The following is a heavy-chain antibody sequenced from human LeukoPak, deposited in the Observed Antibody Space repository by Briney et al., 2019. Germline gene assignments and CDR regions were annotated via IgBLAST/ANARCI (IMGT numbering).Heavy chain of an antibody. D-gene: IGHD3-3*01. J-gene: IGHJ4*02. CDR3: AKDQMGLRFLEWLSPFDY. V-gene: IGHV3-23*01. Sequence: PGGSLRLSCAASGFTFSSYAMSWVRQAPGKGLEWVSAISGSGGGTYYADSVKGRFTISRDNSKNTLYLQMNSLRAEDTAVYYCAKDQMGLRFLEWLSPFDYWGQGTLVTVSS. CDR2: ISGSGGGT. CDR1: GFTFSSYA.